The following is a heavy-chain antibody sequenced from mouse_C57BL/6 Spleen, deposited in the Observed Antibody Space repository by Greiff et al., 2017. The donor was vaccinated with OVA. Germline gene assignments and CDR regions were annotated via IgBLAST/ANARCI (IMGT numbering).Heavy chain of an antibody. J-gene: IGHJ1*03. CDR2: IYPGDGDT. V-gene: IGHV1-82*01. D-gene: IGHD1-1*01. CDR3: ARRRDYYGSSYWYFDV. CDR1: GYAFSSSW. Sequence: VKLQESGPELVKPGASVKISCKASGYAFSSSWMNWVKQRPGKGLEWIGRIYPGDGDTNYNGKFKGKATLTADKSSSTAYMQLSSLTSEDSAVYFCARRRDYYGSSYWYFDVWGTGTTVTVSS.